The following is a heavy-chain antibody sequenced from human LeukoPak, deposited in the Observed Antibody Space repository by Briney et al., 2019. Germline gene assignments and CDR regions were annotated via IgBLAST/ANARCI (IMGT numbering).Heavy chain of an antibody. CDR1: GFTSSGYS. CDR3: ARAYDSSSSFDY. J-gene: IGHJ4*02. V-gene: IGHV3-21*01. CDR2: IWINRSYM. Sequence: PGGSLRLSCAASGFTSSGYSMNWVREAPGKGPEWVSSIWINRSYMYYADPVKGRFTISRDNAKTSLSLQMNSLRAEDTAVYYCARAYDSSSSFDYWGEGTLVTVSS. D-gene: IGHD3-22*01.